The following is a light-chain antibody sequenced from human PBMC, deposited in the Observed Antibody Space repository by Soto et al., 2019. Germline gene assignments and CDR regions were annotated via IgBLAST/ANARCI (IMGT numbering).Light chain of an antibody. Sequence: QSVLTQPASVSGSPGRSITISCTGTSSDVGGYNYVSWYQQHPGKATKLIIYDVSNRPSGVSNRFSGSKSGYTASLTISGLQAEDEADYYCSSYTSSSALVFGGGTKLTVL. J-gene: IGLJ2*01. CDR1: SSDVGGYNY. CDR3: SSYTSSSALV. V-gene: IGLV2-14*01. CDR2: DVS.